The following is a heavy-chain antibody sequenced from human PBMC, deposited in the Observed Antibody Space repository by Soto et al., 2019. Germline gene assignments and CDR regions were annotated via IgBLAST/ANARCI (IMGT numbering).Heavy chain of an antibody. D-gene: IGHD6-19*01. CDR2: SYHSGSG. V-gene: IGHV4-4*02. CDR3: AANGWYSLEF. J-gene: IGHJ4*01. CDR1: SDSISHDRW. Sequence: QVQLQESGPGLVKPSGTLSLTCAFSSDSISHDRWWSWVRQSPGKGLELIGESYHSGSGNYNPSLTSRVTMSVDKSKNQFSLMLNSVTAADTAVYYCAANGWYSLEFWGRGTLVTVSS.